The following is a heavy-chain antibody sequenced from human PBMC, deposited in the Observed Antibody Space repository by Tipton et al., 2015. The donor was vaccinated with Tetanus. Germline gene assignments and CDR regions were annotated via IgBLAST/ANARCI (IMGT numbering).Heavy chain of an antibody. CDR2: TYHTGGT. J-gene: IGHJ4*02. CDR3: VRAPYNSPGKYYFDY. D-gene: IGHD1-1*01. Sequence: TLSLTCAVSGVSIRNGGYSWNWIRQPAEKGLEWIGYTYHTGGTYYNPSLKSRVTISVDRSSDQFSLRLTSVTAADTAIYYCVRAPYNSPGKYYFDYWGQGTLVTVSS. V-gene: IGHV4-30-2*01. CDR1: GVSIRNGGYS.